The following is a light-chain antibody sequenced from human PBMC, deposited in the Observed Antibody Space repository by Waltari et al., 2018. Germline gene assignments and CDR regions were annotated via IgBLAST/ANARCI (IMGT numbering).Light chain of an antibody. Sequence: SYEVTQPPSVSVSPGQTASITCSGDKLEDKYVCWYQQKPGQSPVLVLHQDSKRPSGIPERFSGFNSGNTATLTISETQAMDEADYYCQTWDRKTYVVFGGGTKLTVL. CDR2: QDS. CDR3: QTWDRKTYVV. V-gene: IGLV3-1*01. J-gene: IGLJ2*01. CDR1: KLEDKY.